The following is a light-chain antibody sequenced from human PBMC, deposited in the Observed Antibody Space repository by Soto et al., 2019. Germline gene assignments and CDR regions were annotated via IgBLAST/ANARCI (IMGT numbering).Light chain of an antibody. J-gene: IGLJ1*01. Sequence: QSVLTQPPSVSGAPGQRVTISCTGSSSNIGAGYDVHWYQQRPGTAPKLLIFGNINRPSGVPDRFSGSKSGTSASLAITGLQAEDEGDYYCCSYAGSYTRVFGTGTKLTVL. CDR2: GNI. CDR3: CSYAGSYTRV. CDR1: SSNIGAGYD. V-gene: IGLV1-40*01.